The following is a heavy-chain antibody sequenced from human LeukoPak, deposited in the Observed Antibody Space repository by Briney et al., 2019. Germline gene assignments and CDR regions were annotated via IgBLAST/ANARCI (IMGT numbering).Heavy chain of an antibody. V-gene: IGHV4-38-2*02. D-gene: IGHD4-11*01. CDR1: GGSISSGYQ. CDR2: INYSGRT. Sequence: PSQTLSLTCTVSGGSISSGYQWGWIRQAPGKGLEWIGSINYSGRTYDNPSLKSRVTISIDTSKNQIFLKLRSTTAADTAHYYCARAEINDYNRYWGQGILVIVSS. J-gene: IGHJ4*02. CDR3: ARAEINDYNRY.